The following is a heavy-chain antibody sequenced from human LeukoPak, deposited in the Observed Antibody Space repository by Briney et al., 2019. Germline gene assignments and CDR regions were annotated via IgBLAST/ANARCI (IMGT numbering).Heavy chain of an antibody. CDR3: ARVDIVVVPAAIPANWFDP. J-gene: IGHJ5*02. D-gene: IGHD2-2*01. CDR2: ISAYNGNT. Sequence: ASVKVSCKASGYTFTSYGISWVRQAPGQGLEWMGWISAYNGNTNYAQKLQGRVTMTTDTSTSTAYMELRSLRSDDTAVYYCARVDIVVVPAAIPANWFDPWGQGTLVTVSS. V-gene: IGHV1-18*01. CDR1: GYTFTSYG.